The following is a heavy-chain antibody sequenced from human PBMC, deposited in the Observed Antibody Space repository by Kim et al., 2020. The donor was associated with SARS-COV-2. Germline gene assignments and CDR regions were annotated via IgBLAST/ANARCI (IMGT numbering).Heavy chain of an antibody. CDR2: STK. Sequence: STKYYAASVKRRLTVSRDNAKNSLYLQMNSLRAEDTAIYFCTRENFWYFDLWGRGTLVTVSS. V-gene: IGHV3-48*03. J-gene: IGHJ2*01. D-gene: IGHD1-7*01. CDR3: TRENFWYFDL.